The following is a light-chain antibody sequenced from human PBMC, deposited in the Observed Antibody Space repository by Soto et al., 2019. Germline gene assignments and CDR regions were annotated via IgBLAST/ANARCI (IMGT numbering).Light chain of an antibody. Sequence: EIVVTQSPATLSVSPGERATLSCRASQTVRSNVAWYQQKPGQAPRLLIYGASTRATGIPARFSGSGSGTEFTLTISSLQSEDFAVYYCHQYDDWRGAFGPGTKVDVK. CDR1: QTVRSN. V-gene: IGKV3-15*01. J-gene: IGKJ3*01. CDR2: GAS. CDR3: HQYDDWRGA.